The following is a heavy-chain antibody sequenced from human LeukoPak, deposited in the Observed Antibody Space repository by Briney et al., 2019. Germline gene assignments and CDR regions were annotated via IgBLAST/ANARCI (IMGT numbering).Heavy chain of an antibody. D-gene: IGHD4-17*01. J-gene: IGHJ4*02. Sequence: PGRSLRLSCAASGFSFSNYDMHWVRLAPGKGLEWVAVIWYDGSNKYYADSVKGRFTISRDNSKNTLYLQMNSLRVEDTAVYYCARGDPTVTTKQNLDYWGQGTLVTVSS. CDR1: GFSFSNYD. CDR2: IWYDGSNK. V-gene: IGHV3-33*01. CDR3: ARGDPTVTTKQNLDY.